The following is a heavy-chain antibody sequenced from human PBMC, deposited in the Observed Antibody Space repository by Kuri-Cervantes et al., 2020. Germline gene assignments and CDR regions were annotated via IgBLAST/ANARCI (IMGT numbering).Heavy chain of an antibody. CDR1: GCPFRTYG. V-gene: IGHV3-30*18. CDR2: ISYDGSNK. D-gene: IGHD3-10*01. Sequence: GESLKIPCAASGCPFRTYGMPWVRQAPGKGLEWVAVISYDGSNKYYADSVKGRFTISRDNSKNTLYLQMNSLRAEDTAVYYCAKDWGAQEYYYGSGSYTHLDYWGQGTLVTVSS. CDR3: AKDWGAQEYYYGSGSYTHLDY. J-gene: IGHJ4*02.